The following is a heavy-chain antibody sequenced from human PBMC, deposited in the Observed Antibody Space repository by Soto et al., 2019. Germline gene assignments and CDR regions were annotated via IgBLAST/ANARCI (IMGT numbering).Heavy chain of an antibody. CDR1: GFTVSSTY. CDR2: ISWNSGSI. CDR3: ARDRGPPRHIYYGMDV. D-gene: IGHD3-10*01. V-gene: IGHV3-21*06. Sequence: PGGSLRLSCAASGFTVSSTYMTWVRQAPGKGLEWVSGISWNSGSIGYADSVKGRFTISRDHAKNSLYLQMNSLRAEDTAVYYCARDRGPPRHIYYGMDVWGQGTTVTVSS. J-gene: IGHJ6*02.